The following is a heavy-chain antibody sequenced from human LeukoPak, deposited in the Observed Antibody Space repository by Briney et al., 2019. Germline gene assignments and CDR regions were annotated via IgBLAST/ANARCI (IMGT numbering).Heavy chain of an antibody. CDR1: GFTFNSYW. CDR2: VQQDGSEK. CDR3: ARDYKGLSEY. V-gene: IGHV3-7*01. J-gene: IGHJ4*02. D-gene: IGHD1-1*01. Sequence: GGSLRLSCAASGFTFNSYWMSWVRQAPGKGLEWVANVQQDGSEKYYVDSVKGRFTISRDNARNSLYLQMNSLRAEDTAVYYCARDYKGLSEYWGQGTLVTVSS.